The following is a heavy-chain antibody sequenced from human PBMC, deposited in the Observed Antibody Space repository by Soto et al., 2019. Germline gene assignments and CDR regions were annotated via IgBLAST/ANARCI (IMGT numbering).Heavy chain of an antibody. J-gene: IGHJ4*02. CDR1: GFTVSANY. Sequence: GGSLRLSCAASGFTVSANYMSWVRQAPGKGLEWISIIYDDGSTYYADSVKGRFTISRDNSKNTLYLQMNNVRAEDTALYYCATARYLDSWGQGTLVTVSS. V-gene: IGHV3-53*01. CDR3: ATARYLDS. D-gene: IGHD1-20*01. CDR2: IYDDGST.